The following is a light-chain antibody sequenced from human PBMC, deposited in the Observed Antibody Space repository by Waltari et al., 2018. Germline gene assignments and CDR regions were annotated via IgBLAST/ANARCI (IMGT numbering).Light chain of an antibody. CDR3: QQKFT. J-gene: IGKJ3*01. Sequence: EIVLTQSPATLSLSPGERATLSCRASQSVTSYLGWYQQKPGQPPRLRIYYASNRATGIPARFSGSGSGTDFTLTISSLEPEDFAVYYCQQKFTFGPGTKVDIK. CDR1: QSVTSY. V-gene: IGKV3-11*01. CDR2: YAS.